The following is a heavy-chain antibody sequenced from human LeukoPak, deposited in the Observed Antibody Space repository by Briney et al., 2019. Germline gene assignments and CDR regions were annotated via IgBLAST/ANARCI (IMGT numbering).Heavy chain of an antibody. D-gene: IGHD5-12*01. Sequence: GGSLRLSCEASGVTFSSYWISWVRQAPGKGLEWVGNIEPDGNEKYYVDSVKGRFTISRDNAKNSLYLQMNSLRAEETAVYYCAKYSGSPYWYFDLWGRGTLVTVSS. J-gene: IGHJ2*01. CDR2: IEPDGNEK. V-gene: IGHV3-7*01. CDR3: AKYSGSPYWYFDL. CDR1: GVTFSSYW.